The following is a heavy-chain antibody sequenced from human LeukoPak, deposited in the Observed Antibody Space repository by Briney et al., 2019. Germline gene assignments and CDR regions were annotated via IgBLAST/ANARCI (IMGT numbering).Heavy chain of an antibody. CDR2: ISYDGSNK. CDR3: ARFPIKDGYNRYYYYYYGMDV. D-gene: IGHD5-24*01. Sequence: VGSLRLSCAASGFPFSSYAMHWVRQAPGKGLEWVAVISYDGSNKYYADSVKGRFTISRDNSKNTLYLQMNSLRAEDTAVYYCARFPIKDGYNRYYYYYYGMDVWGQGTTVTVSS. J-gene: IGHJ6*02. V-gene: IGHV3-30-3*01. CDR1: GFPFSSYA.